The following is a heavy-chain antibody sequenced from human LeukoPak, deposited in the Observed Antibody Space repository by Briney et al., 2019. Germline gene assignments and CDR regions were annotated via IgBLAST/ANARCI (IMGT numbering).Heavy chain of an antibody. V-gene: IGHV4-59*01. J-gene: IGHJ3*02. CDR1: GGSISSYY. Sequence: PSETLSLTCTVSGGSISSYYWSWIRQPPGKGLEWIGYIYYSGSTNYNPSLKSRVTISVDTSKNQFSLKLSSVTAADTAAYYCARTLDTAQGAFDIWGQGTMVTVSS. CDR3: ARTLDTAQGAFDI. D-gene: IGHD5-18*01. CDR2: IYYSGST.